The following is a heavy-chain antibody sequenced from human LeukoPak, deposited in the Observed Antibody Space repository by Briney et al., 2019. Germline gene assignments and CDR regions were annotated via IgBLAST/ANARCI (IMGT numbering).Heavy chain of an antibody. Sequence: PSETLSLTCTVSGNSISSGDNYWSWIRQPAGKGLEWIGRIYTSGSTNYNPSLKSRVTISGDTSKNQFSLRLSSVTAADTAVYYCANGGYSTPSYKYWGQGTLVTVS. D-gene: IGHD5-18*01. J-gene: IGHJ4*02. V-gene: IGHV4-61*02. CDR3: ANGGYSTPSYKY. CDR2: IYTSGST. CDR1: GNSISSGDNY.